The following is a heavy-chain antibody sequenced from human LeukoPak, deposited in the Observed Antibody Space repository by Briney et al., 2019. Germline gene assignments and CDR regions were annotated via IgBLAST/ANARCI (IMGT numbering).Heavy chain of an antibody. D-gene: IGHD3-16*02. CDR1: GGSISSGGYY. Sequence: PSQTLSLTCTVSGGSISSGGYYWSWIRQHPGTGLEWIGYIYYSGSTYYNPSLKSRVTISVDTSKNQFSLKLSSVTAADTAVYYCASQPYYDYVWGSYRPNWYFDLWGRGTLVTVSS. CDR2: IYYSGST. J-gene: IGHJ2*01. CDR3: ASQPYYDYVWGSYRPNWYFDL. V-gene: IGHV4-31*03.